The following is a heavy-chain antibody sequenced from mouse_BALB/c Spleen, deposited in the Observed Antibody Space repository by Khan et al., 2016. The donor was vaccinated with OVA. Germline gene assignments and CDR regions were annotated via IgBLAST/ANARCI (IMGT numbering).Heavy chain of an antibody. V-gene: IGHV3-2*02. D-gene: IGHD1-1*01. CDR3: ARGNYYGYYFDY. CDR1: GYSITSGYA. Sequence: QLEESGPGLVKPSQSLSLTCTVTGYSITSGYAWNWIRQFPGNKLEWMGYISYSGVTSYTPSLKSRISITRDTSKNQFFLQLNSVTTEDTATYSCARGNYYGYYFDYWGQGTTLTVSS. J-gene: IGHJ2*01. CDR2: ISYSGVT.